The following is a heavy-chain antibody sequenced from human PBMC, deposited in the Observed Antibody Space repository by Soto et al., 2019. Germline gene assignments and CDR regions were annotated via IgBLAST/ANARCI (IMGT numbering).Heavy chain of an antibody. V-gene: IGHV1-69*01. J-gene: IGHJ6*02. Sequence: GXSVKVSCKASGGTFSSYGISWVRQAPGQGLEWMGGIIPIFDRANYAQKFQGRVTITAGESTSTTYMELSSLRSEDTAVYYCARDRDSALVPGDYYYFGMDVWGQGTTVTVSS. D-gene: IGHD5-18*01. CDR2: IIPIFDRA. CDR3: ARDRDSALVPGDYYYFGMDV. CDR1: GGTFSSYG.